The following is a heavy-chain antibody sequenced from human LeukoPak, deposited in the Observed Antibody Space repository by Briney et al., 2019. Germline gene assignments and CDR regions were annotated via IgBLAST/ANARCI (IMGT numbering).Heavy chain of an antibody. CDR1: GDPLRSDSFY. CDR2: IYASGNT. V-gene: IGHV4-61*02. D-gene: IGHD6-19*01. Sequence: SETLSLSCTVSGDPLRSDSFYWNWIRQPAGKGMQWIGRIYASGNTNYNPSLKRRVIISLDTSRNRFSLNLRSVTATDTTVYFCARDRSSGWLNWFDPWGQGTLVTVSP. CDR3: ARDRSSGWLNWFDP. J-gene: IGHJ5*02.